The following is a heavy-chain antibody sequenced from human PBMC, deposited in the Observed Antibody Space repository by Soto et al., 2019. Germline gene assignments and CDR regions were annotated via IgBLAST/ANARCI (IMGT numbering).Heavy chain of an antibody. CDR2: MNPNSGNT. D-gene: IGHD6-6*01. CDR3: AVAKYSSSSRWLDP. J-gene: IGHJ5*02. V-gene: IGHV1-8*01. CDR1: GYTFTSYD. Sequence: ASVKVSCKASGYTFTSYDINWVRQATGQGLEWMGWMNPNSGNTGYAQQFQGRVTMTRSTSISTAYMELSSLSSEDTAVYYCAVAKYSSSSRWLDPWGQGTLVTVSS.